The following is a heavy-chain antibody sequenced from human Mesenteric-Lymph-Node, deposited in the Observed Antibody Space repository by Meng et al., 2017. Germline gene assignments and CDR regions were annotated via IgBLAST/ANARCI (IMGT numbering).Heavy chain of an antibody. CDR2: MNPNSGNT. D-gene: IGHD5-18*01. V-gene: IGHV1-8*03. Sequence: ASVKVSCKASGYTFTSYDINWVRQATGQGLEWMGWMNPNSGNTGYAQKFQGRVTITRNTSISTAYMELSSLRSEDTAVYYCARVLGYSYGYAHGYWGQGTLVTVSS. J-gene: IGHJ4*02. CDR1: GYTFTSYD. CDR3: ARVLGYSYGYAHGY.